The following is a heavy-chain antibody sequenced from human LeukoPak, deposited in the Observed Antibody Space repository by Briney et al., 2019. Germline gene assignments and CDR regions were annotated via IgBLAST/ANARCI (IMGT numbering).Heavy chain of an antibody. Sequence: SETLSLTCAVSGYSISSGYYWGWIRQPPGKGLEWIGSRYHTGSTNYNPSLKSRVTISVDTSKNQFSLKLSSVTAADTAVYYCARDREYSSSWAFDYWGQGTLVTVSS. V-gene: IGHV4-38-2*02. D-gene: IGHD6-13*01. CDR3: ARDREYSSSWAFDY. J-gene: IGHJ4*02. CDR1: GYSISSGYY. CDR2: RYHTGST.